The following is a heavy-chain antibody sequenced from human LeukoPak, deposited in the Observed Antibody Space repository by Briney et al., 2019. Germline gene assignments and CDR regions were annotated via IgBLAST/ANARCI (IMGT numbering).Heavy chain of an antibody. CDR3: ARARLTVFGTETASDAFDI. CDR2: IYYSGST. J-gene: IGHJ3*02. CDR1: GASISSGGYY. V-gene: IGHV4-31*11. D-gene: IGHD1-14*01. Sequence: PSETLSLTCAVSGASISSGGYYWSWIRQHPGKGLEWIGYIYYSGSTYYNPSLKSRVTISVDTSKNQFSLKLSSVTAADTAVYYCARARLTVFGTETASDAFDIWGQGTMVTVSS.